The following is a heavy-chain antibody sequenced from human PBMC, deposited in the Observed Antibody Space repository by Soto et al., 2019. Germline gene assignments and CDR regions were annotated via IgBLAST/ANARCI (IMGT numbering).Heavy chain of an antibody. CDR1: GGSISSYY. Sequence: PSETLSLSCTVSGGSISSYYWSWIRQPPGKGLEWIGYIYYSGSTNYNPSLKSRVTISVDTSKNQFSLKLSSVTAADTAVYYCARAEDWFDPWGQGTLVTVSS. J-gene: IGHJ5*02. V-gene: IGHV4-59*01. CDR3: ARAEDWFDP. CDR2: IYYSGST.